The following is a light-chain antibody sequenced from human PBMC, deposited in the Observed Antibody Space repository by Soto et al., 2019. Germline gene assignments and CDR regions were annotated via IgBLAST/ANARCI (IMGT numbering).Light chain of an antibody. CDR3: QSYDTSLSGHVV. J-gene: IGLJ2*01. Sequence: QAVVTQPPSVSGAPGQRVTISCTGSSSNIGARYDVHWYQQLPGTAPKLLIYGNTNRPSGVPDRFSGSKSGTSASLAITGLQAEDEAVYYCQSYDTSLSGHVVFGGGTKVTAL. CDR1: SSNIGARYD. CDR2: GNT. V-gene: IGLV1-40*01.